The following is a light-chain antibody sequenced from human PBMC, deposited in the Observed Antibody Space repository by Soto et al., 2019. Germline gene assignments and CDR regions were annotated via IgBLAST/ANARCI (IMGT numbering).Light chain of an antibody. CDR2: GAS. Sequence: EIVMTQSPATLSVSPGERATLSCRASQSVSSNVAWYQHKPGQAPRLLIYGASTRATGIPARFSGSGSGTDFTLIISSLQSEDFAVYYCQQYNNWPPEETFGQGTKVDIK. CDR3: QQYNNWPPEET. V-gene: IGKV3-15*01. J-gene: IGKJ1*01. CDR1: QSVSSN.